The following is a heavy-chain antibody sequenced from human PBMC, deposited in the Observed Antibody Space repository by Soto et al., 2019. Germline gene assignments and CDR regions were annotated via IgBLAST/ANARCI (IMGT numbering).Heavy chain of an antibody. CDR1: GGSISSSSYY. Sequence: QLQLQESGPGLVKPSETLSLTCTVSGGSISSSSYYWGWIRQPPGKGLEWIGNIYYSGSTYYNPSLKSRVTISVDTSKYQFSLKLSSVTAADTAVYYWARLSTVTALYFDYWGQGTLVTVSS. J-gene: IGHJ4*02. CDR3: ARLSTVTALYFDY. V-gene: IGHV4-39*01. D-gene: IGHD2-21*02. CDR2: IYYSGST.